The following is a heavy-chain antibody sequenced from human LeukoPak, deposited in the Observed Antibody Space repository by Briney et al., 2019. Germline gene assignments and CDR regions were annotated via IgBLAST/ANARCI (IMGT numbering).Heavy chain of an antibody. Sequence: PGGSLRLSCAASGFTFSSYTMNWVRQAPGKGLEWVSSISSSSYIYYADSVEGRFTISRDNAKNSLYLQMNSLRAEDTAVYYCARVKTTVVTLPIFDAFDIWGQGTMVTVSS. V-gene: IGHV3-21*01. D-gene: IGHD4-23*01. CDR1: GFTFSSYT. CDR3: ARVKTTVVTLPIFDAFDI. CDR2: ISSSSYI. J-gene: IGHJ3*02.